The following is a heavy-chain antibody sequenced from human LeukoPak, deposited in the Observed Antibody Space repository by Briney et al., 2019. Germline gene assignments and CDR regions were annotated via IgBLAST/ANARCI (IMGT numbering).Heavy chain of an antibody. CDR1: GFTFDDYG. D-gene: IGHD5-18*01. J-gene: IGHJ4*02. Sequence: GGSLRLSCEASGFTFDDYGMSWVRQVPGKGLEWVSCINWNSGSTGYVDSVKGRFTISRDNAKKSLYLQMNSLRAEDTALYHCARGGGYSYEGDFDYWGQGTLVTVSS. CDR3: ARGGGYSYEGDFDY. CDR2: INWNSGST. V-gene: IGHV3-20*01.